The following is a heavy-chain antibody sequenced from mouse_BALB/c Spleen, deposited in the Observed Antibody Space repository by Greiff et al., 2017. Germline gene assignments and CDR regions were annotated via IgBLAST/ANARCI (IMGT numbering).Heavy chain of an antibody. Sequence: EVHLVESGGGLVKPGGSLKLSCAASGFTFSDYYMYWVRQTPEKRLEWVATISDGGSYTYYPDSVKGRFTISRDNAKNNLYLQMSSLKSEDTAMYYCARDGSNYVDYAMDYWGQGTSVTVSS. CDR1: GFTFSDYY. D-gene: IGHD2-5*01. J-gene: IGHJ4*01. CDR2: ISDGGSYT. V-gene: IGHV5-4*02. CDR3: ARDGSNYVDYAMDY.